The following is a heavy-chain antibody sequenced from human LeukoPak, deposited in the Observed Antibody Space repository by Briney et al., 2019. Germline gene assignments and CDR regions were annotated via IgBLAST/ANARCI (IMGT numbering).Heavy chain of an antibody. Sequence: ASVKVSCKASGYTCTGYYMHCVRRAPGQGLGWRVWINPNIDWTNYAQKFQGRVNMTRDTSISRAYMELSRLRSDDTAVYYCARSSRFLVNYGSGSYYPIFDYWGQGTLVAVSS. CDR2: INPNIDWT. J-gene: IGHJ4*02. D-gene: IGHD3-10*01. V-gene: IGHV1-2*02. CDR1: GYTCTGYY. CDR3: ARSSRFLVNYGSGSYYPIFDY.